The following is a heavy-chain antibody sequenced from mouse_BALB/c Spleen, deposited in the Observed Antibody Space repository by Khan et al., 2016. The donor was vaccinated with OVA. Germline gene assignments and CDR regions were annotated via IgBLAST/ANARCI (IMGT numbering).Heavy chain of an antibody. CDR1: GFTFSDYG. CDR2: ISSLAYSI. Sequence: EVELVESGGGLVQPGGSRKLSCAASGFTFSDYGMAWVRQAPGKGPEWVAFISSLAYSIYYADTVTGRFTISRENAKNTLYLERSSLRAEDTAMYYCSRSWAMDYWGQGTSVTVSS. V-gene: IGHV5-15*02. J-gene: IGHJ4*01. CDR3: SRSWAMDY.